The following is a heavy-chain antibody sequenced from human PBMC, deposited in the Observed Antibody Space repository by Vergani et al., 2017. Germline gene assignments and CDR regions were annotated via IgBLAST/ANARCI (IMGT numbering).Heavy chain of an antibody. CDR2: ISWDGGST. CDR1: GFTFDDYT. J-gene: IGHJ6*02. Sequence: EVQLVESGGVVVQPGGSLRLSCAASGFTFDDYTMHWVRQAPGKGLEWVSLISWDGGSTYYADSVKGRFTISRDNSKNSLYLQMNSLRTEDTALYYCAKDLYIPPGDYILTRGMDVWGQGTTVTVSS. CDR3: AKDLYIPPGDYILTRGMDV. V-gene: IGHV3-43*01. D-gene: IGHD3-9*01.